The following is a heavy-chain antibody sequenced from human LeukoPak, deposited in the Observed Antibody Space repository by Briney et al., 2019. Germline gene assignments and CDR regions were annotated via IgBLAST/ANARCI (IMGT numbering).Heavy chain of an antibody. CDR3: ARTLMTTVAPDS. CDR1: GFIFSNNW. D-gene: IGHD4-17*01. Sequence: GGSLRLSCAASGFIFSNNWMSWVRQAPGKGLEWVANIKQDGSETYYVDSVKGRFTISRDNAKNSLYLQMNSLRAEDTAVYYCARTLMTTVAPDSWGQGTLVTVSS. J-gene: IGHJ4*02. CDR2: IKQDGSET. V-gene: IGHV3-7*01.